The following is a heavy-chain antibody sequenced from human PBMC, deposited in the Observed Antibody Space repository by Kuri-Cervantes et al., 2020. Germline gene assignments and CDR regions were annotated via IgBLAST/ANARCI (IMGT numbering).Heavy chain of an antibody. CDR3: ARGYGSGSYWCGMDV. D-gene: IGHD3-10*01. Sequence: GGSLRLSCAASGFTFSSYAMHWVRQAPGKGLEWVAVISYDGSNKYYADSVKGRFTISRDNSKNTLYLQMNSLRAEDTAVYYCARGYGSGSYWCGMDVWGQGTTVTVSS. CDR2: ISYDGSNK. CDR1: GFTFSSYA. J-gene: IGHJ6*02. V-gene: IGHV3-30*04.